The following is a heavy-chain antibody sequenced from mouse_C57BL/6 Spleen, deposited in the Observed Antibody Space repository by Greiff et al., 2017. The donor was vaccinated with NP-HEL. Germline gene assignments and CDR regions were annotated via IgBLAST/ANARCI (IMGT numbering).Heavy chain of an antibody. D-gene: IGHD1-1*01. CDR2: INPGSGGT. CDR1: GYAFTNYL. J-gene: IGHJ1*03. Sequence: VQLQQSGAELVRPGTSVKVSCKASGYAFTNYLIEWVKQRPGQGLEWIGVINPGSGGTNYNEKFKGKATLTADKSSSTAYMQLSSLTSEDSAVYLCARFAVGFDVWGTGTTVTVSS. V-gene: IGHV1-54*01. CDR3: ARFAVGFDV.